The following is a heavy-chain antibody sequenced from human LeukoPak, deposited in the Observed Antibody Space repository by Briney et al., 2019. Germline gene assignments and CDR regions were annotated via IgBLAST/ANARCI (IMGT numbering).Heavy chain of an antibody. J-gene: IGHJ4*02. D-gene: IGHD3-10*01. CDR2: ISSSSSYI. V-gene: IGHV3-21*01. CDR3: ARALVKGSGSYWYYFDS. Sequence: PGGSLRLSCAASGFTFSSYSMNWVRQAPGKGLEWVSSISSSSSYIYYADSVKGRFTISRDNAKNSLYLQMNSLRAEDTAVYYCARALVKGSGSYWYYFDSWGQGTLVTVSS. CDR1: GFTFSSYS.